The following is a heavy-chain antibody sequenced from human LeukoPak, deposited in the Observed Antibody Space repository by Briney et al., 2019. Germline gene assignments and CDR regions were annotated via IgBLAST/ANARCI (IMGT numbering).Heavy chain of an antibody. CDR1: GGSISSGSYY. D-gene: IGHD3-22*01. CDR2: IYYSGST. V-gene: IGHV4-39*01. Sequence: TSETLSLTCTVSGGSISSGSYYWGWIRQPPGKGLEWIGSIYYSGSTYYNPSLKSRVTISVDTSKNQFSLKLSSVTAADTAVYYCARHGALGHEDYYDSSGQIDYWGQGTLVTVSS. J-gene: IGHJ4*02. CDR3: ARHGALGHEDYYDSSGQIDY.